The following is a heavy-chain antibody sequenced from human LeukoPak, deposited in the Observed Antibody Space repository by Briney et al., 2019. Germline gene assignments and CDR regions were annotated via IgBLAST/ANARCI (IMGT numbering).Heavy chain of an antibody. D-gene: IGHD3-22*01. V-gene: IGHV1-18*01. Sequence: ASVKVSCKASGYTFTSYGISWVRQAPGQGLEWMGWISAYNGNTNYAQKLQGRVTMTTDTSTSTAYMELRSLRSDDTAVYYCARKEGDYYDSSGYLRYWGQGTLVTASS. CDR1: GYTFTSYG. CDR3: ARKEGDYYDSSGYLRY. CDR2: ISAYNGNT. J-gene: IGHJ4*02.